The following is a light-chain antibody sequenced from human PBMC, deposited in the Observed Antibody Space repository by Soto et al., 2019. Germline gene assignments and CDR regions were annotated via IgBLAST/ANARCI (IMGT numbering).Light chain of an antibody. CDR3: QQYGSSPPYI. CDR1: QSVSSSY. Sequence: EIVLTQSPGTLSLSPGERATLSCRASQSVSSSYLAWYQQKPGQAPRLLIYGASNRATGIPDRFSASGSGTDFTLTISRLEPEDFAVYYCQQYGSSPPYIFGQGTKLEIK. CDR2: GAS. J-gene: IGKJ2*01. V-gene: IGKV3-20*01.